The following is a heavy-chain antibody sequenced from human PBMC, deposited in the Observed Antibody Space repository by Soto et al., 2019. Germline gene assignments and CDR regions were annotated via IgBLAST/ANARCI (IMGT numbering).Heavy chain of an antibody. CDR2: ISAYNGNT. J-gene: IGHJ4*02. V-gene: IGHV1-18*03. D-gene: IGHD2-15*01. CDR1: GYTFTNFG. Sequence: QVQLVQSGAEVKKPGASVKVSCKASGYTFTNFGISWVRQAPGQGLEWMGWISAYNGNTDYAQNCQVRVTMATGTTTSTAYMELRSLRSGDLAVYYCARGWTPIDYWGQGTLVTVSS. CDR3: ARGWTPIDY.